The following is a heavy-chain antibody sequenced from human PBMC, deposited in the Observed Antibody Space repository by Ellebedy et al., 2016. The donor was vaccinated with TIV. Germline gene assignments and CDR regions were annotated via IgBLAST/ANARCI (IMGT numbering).Heavy chain of an antibody. D-gene: IGHD5-12*01. CDR2: IIPSFGTA. CDR3: ARDHSGYAIDPPVYGMDV. CDR1: GGTFSSYA. Sequence: AASVKVSCKASGGTFSSYAISWVRQAPGQGLEWMGGIIPSFGTANYAQKFQGRVTITADESTSTAYMELSSLRSEDTAVYYCARDHSGYAIDPPVYGMDVWGQGTTVTVSS. J-gene: IGHJ6*02. V-gene: IGHV1-69*13.